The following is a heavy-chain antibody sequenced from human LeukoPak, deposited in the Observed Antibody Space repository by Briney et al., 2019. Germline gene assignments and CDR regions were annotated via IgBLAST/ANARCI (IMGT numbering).Heavy chain of an antibody. CDR1: GGSISSSNW. D-gene: IGHD2-21*02. Sequence: SETLSLTCAVSGGSISSSNWWSWVRQPPGKGLEWIGEIYHSGSTNYNPSLKSRVTISVDKSKNQFSLKLSSVTAADTAVYYCARGPASDYNWFDPWGQGTLVTVSS. J-gene: IGHJ5*02. CDR2: IYHSGST. CDR3: ARGPASDYNWFDP. V-gene: IGHV4-4*02.